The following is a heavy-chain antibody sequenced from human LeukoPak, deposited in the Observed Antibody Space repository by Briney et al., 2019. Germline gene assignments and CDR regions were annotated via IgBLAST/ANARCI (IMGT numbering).Heavy chain of an antibody. CDR1: GDSISSSSYY. Sequence: SETLSLTCTVSGDSISSSSYYWGWIRQPPGKGLEWIGSIYYSGSTYCNPSLKSRVTISVDTSKNQFSLKLSSVTAADTAVYYCARQGQVDAGYDSSGYLYWGQGTLVTVSS. D-gene: IGHD3-22*01. CDR3: ARQGQVDAGYDSSGYLY. J-gene: IGHJ4*02. V-gene: IGHV4-39*01. CDR2: IYYSGST.